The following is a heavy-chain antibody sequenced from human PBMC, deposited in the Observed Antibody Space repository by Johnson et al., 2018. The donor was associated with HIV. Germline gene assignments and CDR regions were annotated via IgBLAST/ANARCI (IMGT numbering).Heavy chain of an antibody. Sequence: HVQLVESGGGVVQPGRSLRLSCAASGFTFSSYSMHWVRQAPGKGLEWVAVISYDGSNKYYADSVKGRFTISRDNSKNTLYLQMSSVRVEDQAVYCCARVRIIYSSSSHAFDIWGQGTMVTVSS. CDR2: ISYDGSNK. CDR1: GFTFSSYS. J-gene: IGHJ3*02. V-gene: IGHV3-30-3*01. D-gene: IGHD6-6*01. CDR3: ARVRIIYSSSSHAFDI.